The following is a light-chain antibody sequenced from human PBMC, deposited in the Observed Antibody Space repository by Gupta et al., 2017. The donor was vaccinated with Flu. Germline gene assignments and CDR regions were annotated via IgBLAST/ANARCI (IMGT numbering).Light chain of an antibody. CDR1: QRLVYSDGNTY. J-gene: IGKJ1*01. Sequence: DVVMTQSPLSLPVTLGQPASTSCRSSQRLVYSDGNTYLHWFQQRAGQSPRRLLYQVSHRESGVPDRFSGSGSGTDFTLKISRVEAEDVGVYYCMQGSRWPWAFGQGTKVEIK. CDR2: QVS. V-gene: IGKV2-30*01. CDR3: MQGSRWPWA.